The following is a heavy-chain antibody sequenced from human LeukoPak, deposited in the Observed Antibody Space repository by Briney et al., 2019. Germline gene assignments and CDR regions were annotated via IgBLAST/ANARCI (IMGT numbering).Heavy chain of an antibody. V-gene: IGHV1-46*01. J-gene: IGHJ4*02. CDR2: INPSGGST. CDR3: ARDTKNCGGDCSPGYFDY. D-gene: IGHD2-21*02. Sequence: ASVKVSCKASGYTFTSYYMHWVRQAPGQGLEWMGIINPSGGSTSYAQKFQGRVTMTRDTSTSTVYMELSSPRSEDTAVYYCARDTKNCGGDCSPGYFDYWGQGTLVTVSS. CDR1: GYTFTSYY.